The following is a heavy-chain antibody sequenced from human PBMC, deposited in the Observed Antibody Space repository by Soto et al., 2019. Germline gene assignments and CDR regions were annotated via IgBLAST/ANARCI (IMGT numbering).Heavy chain of an antibody. J-gene: IGHJ4*02. CDR1: DDSFRGAEYY. CDR2: TYYNGDT. Sequence: SETLSLTCTVSDDSFRGAEYYWSWIRQPLGKGPEWIGYTYYNGDTKYNPALRSRVTMSEDTSKNQFSLRLSSVTAADTAVYFCARGPAYIDGWRTFDLWGRGILVTVSS. D-gene: IGHD6-19*01. CDR3: ARGPAYIDGWRTFDL. V-gene: IGHV4-61*08.